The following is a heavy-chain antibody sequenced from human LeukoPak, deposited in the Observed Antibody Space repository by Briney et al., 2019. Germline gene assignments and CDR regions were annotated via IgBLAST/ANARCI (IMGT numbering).Heavy chain of an antibody. J-gene: IGHJ5*02. CDR3: AIEGGVVLMVYAPNTGWFDP. D-gene: IGHD2-8*01. Sequence: SVKVSCKASGGTFSSYAISWVRQAPGQGLEWMVGIIPVFGTANYAQKFQGRVTITADESTSTAYMELSSLRSEDTAVYYCAIEGGVVLMVYAPNTGWFDPWGQGTLVTVSS. CDR1: GGTFSSYA. CDR2: IIPVFGTA. V-gene: IGHV1-69*01.